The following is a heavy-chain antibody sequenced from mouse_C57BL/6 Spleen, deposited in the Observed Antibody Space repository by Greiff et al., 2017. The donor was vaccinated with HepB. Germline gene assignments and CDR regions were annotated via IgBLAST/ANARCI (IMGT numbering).Heavy chain of an antibody. CDR3: ARQYYGIRYAMDY. D-gene: IGHD1-1*01. V-gene: IGHV5-17*01. Sequence: EVKLVESGGGLVKPGGSLKLSCAASGFTFSDYGMHWVRQAPEKGLEWVAYISSGSSTIYYADTVKGRFTISRDNAKNTLFLQMTSLRSEDTAMYYCARQYYGIRYAMDYWGQGTSVTVSS. CDR2: ISSGSSTI. J-gene: IGHJ4*01. CDR1: GFTFSDYG.